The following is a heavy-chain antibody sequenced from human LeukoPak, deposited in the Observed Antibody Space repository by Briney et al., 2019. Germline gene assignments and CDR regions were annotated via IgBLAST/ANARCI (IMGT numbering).Heavy chain of an antibody. CDR2: ICSTSSYI. Sequence: PGGSLRLSCAASGFTFSSYSMNWVRQAPGKGLEWVACICSTSSYIYYADSVKGRFTLSRDNVKNSLNLQMNSLRAEDTDVYYCARGGIHYDFWSGYPQWFDPWGPGTLVT. CDR1: GFTFSSYS. J-gene: IGHJ5*02. D-gene: IGHD3-3*01. CDR3: ARGGIHYDFWSGYPQWFDP. V-gene: IGHV3-21*01.